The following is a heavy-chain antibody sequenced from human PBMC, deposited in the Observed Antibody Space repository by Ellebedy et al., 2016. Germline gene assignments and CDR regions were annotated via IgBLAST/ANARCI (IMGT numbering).Heavy chain of an antibody. CDR1: GFTFSSYA. V-gene: IGHV3-23*01. Sequence: GESLKISXAASGFTFSSYAMSWVRQAPGKGLEWVLAIRGSGGGTYYADSVKGRFTISRDNSKNTLYLQMNSLRAEDTAVYYCAKDSIWSGYSWWYFDYWGQGTLVTVSS. D-gene: IGHD3-3*01. J-gene: IGHJ4*02. CDR2: IRGSGGGT. CDR3: AKDSIWSGYSWWYFDY.